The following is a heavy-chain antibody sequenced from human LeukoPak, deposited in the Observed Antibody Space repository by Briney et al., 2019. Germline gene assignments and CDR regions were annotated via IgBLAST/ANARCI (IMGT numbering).Heavy chain of an antibody. CDR3: VYQLLYVYFDY. J-gene: IGHJ4*02. V-gene: IGHV1-18*04. CDR1: GYTLPSYG. D-gene: IGHD2-2*02. Sequence: ASVKVSCKASGYTLPSYGLRWVRPAPGQGLAWMGWISAYNGNTKHAQKLQGRVTMTTDTSTSAACMEVRSLRADYTAVYYWVYQLLYVYFDYWGQGTLVTVSA. CDR2: ISAYNGNT.